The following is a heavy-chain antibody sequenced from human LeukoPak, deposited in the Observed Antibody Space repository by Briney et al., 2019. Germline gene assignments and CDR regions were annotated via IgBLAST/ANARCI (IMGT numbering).Heavy chain of an antibody. CDR1: GFTFSSYG. V-gene: IGHV3-30*18. CDR2: ISYDGIKK. J-gene: IGHJ6*04. Sequence: PGRSLRLSCAASGFTFSSYGMHCVRQAPGKGLEWVAVISYDGIKKYYADSVNCRFTISRENYKNTLHLQMNSLTAADTAVYYCAKDRDCDFCSGYLDVWGKGTTVTVSS. CDR3: AKDRDCDFCSGYLDV. D-gene: IGHD3-3*01.